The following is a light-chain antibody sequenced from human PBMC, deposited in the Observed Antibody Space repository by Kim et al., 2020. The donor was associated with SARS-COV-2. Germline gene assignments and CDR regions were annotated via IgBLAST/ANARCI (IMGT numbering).Light chain of an antibody. J-gene: IGKJ2*01. CDR1: QSLFYFNTNNY. CDR3: QQYYSPPYT. Sequence: ERATINCKSSQSLFYFNTNNYLTWYQKKPGQPPKLLIYWASTRESGVPDRFSGSGSGTDFTLTISGLQAEDVAVYYCQQYYSPPYTFGQGTKLEI. V-gene: IGKV4-1*01. CDR2: WAS.